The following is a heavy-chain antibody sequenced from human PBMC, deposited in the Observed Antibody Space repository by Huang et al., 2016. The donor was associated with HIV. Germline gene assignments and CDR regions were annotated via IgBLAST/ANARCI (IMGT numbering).Heavy chain of an antibody. CDR1: GGSISSHP. J-gene: IGHJ2*01. CDR3: ARVARGANWYFDL. V-gene: IGHV4-59*11. D-gene: IGHD2-15*01. Sequence: QVQLQESGPGLVKPSETLSLTCTVSGGSISSHPSSWIRQPPGKGLAWIGIIYYSGGTNYIPSLNSRDTISLETAKNHFSLRVRSGTAADTAVYYCARVARGANWYFDLWGRGTLVTVSS. CDR2: IYYSGGT.